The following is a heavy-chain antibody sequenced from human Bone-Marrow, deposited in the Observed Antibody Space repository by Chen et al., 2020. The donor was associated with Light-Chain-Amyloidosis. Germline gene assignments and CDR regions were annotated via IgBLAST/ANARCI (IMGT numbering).Heavy chain of an antibody. D-gene: IGHD5-12*01. CDR1: GFTFRTSW. CDR2: IDPDWSRV. J-gene: IGHJ4*02. CDR3: SIEFTGYDDY. V-gene: IGHV3-74*01. Sequence: DVQLLESGGGLVQPGGSLRLPCAAPGFTFRTSWMHWVRQAPGKGLVWVSRIDPDWSRVDYADSVRGRFTIARDDAKSTVYLQINSLRAEDTAVYYCSIEFTGYDDYWGQGTLVTVSS.